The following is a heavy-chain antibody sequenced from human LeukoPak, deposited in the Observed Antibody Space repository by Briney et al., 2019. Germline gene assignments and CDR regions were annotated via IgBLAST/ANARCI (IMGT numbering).Heavy chain of an antibody. CDR2: IKSKTDGGTT. D-gene: IGHD3-10*01. CDR1: GFTFSNAW. V-gene: IGHV3-15*01. J-gene: IGHJ6*03. CDR3: ARDRGLLWFGELSYYMDV. Sequence: GGSLRLSCAASGFTFSNAWMSWVRQAPGKGLEWVGRIKSKTDGGTTDYAAPVKGRFTISRDDSKNTLYLQMNSLKTEDTAVYYCARDRGLLWFGELSYYMDVWGKGTTVTISS.